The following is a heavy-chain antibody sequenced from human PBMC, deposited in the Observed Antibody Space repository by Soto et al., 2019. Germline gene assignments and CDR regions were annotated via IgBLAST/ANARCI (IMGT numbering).Heavy chain of an antibody. D-gene: IGHD2-21*02. V-gene: IGHV4-30-4*01. Sequence: TLSLTCTVSGGSISSGDYYWSWIRQPPGKGLEWIGYVYYSGSTFYNPSLKNRVTISLDTSKIQFSLKLSSVTAADTAVYYCARNIVVVTATQYYFDYWGQGTLVTVSS. CDR3: ARNIVVVTATQYYFDY. J-gene: IGHJ4*02. CDR1: GGSISSGDYY. CDR2: VYYSGST.